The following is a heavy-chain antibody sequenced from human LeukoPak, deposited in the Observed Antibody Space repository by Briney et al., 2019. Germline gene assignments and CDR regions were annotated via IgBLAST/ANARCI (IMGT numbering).Heavy chain of an antibody. CDR2: ISYDGTTK. CDR3: ARDMRDSAQLGCFCGDECDY. V-gene: IGHV3-30-3*01. Sequence: GRSLTLSCVASGFSFSRFAMHWVRQAPGKGLEWVAVISYDGTTKYDADSVQGRFTISRDNFKNTLNLQVNSLRADDTAVYNCARDMRDSAQLGCFCGDECDYWGQGTLVTVSS. D-gene: IGHD2-21*01. CDR1: GFSFSRFA. J-gene: IGHJ4*02.